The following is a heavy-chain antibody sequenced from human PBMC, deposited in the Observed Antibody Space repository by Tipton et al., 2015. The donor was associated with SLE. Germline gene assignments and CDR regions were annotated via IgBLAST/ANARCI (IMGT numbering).Heavy chain of an antibody. V-gene: IGHV3-49*04. CDR2: IRSKAYGGTT. CDR3: TKWDH. J-gene: IGHJ4*02. D-gene: IGHD2-8*01. Sequence: RSLRLSCTASGFTFGDYAMSWVRQAPGKGLEWVGFIRSKAYGGTTECAASVKGRLTISRDDSKSIAYLQMNSLKTEDTAVYYCTKWDHWGQGTLVTVSS. CDR1: GFTFGDYA.